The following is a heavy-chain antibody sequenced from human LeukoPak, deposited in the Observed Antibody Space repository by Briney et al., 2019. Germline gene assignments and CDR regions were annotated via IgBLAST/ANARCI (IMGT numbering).Heavy chain of an antibody. D-gene: IGHD3-10*01. Sequence: SVTVSFKASGGTFISYAISWVRQAPGQGREWMGRIIPILGIANYAQKFQGRSTITADKSTSPAYMELSSLRSEDTGVYYCARSCYGTGSYAYYFYYWGEGTLVSVSS. CDR1: GGTFISYA. V-gene: IGHV1-69*04. J-gene: IGHJ4*02. CDR2: IIPILGIA. CDR3: ARSCYGTGSYAYYFYY.